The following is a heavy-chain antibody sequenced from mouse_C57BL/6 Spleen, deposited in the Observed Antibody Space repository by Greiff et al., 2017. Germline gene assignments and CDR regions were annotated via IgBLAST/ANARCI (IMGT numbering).Heavy chain of an antibody. CDR1: GYAFTSSW. V-gene: IGHV1-55*01. Sequence: QVQLQQPGAELVKPGASVKISCKASGYAFTSSWITWVKQRPGQGLEWIGDIYPGSGSTNYNEKFKSKATLTVDTSSSTAYMQLSSLTSEDSAVYYCARGGYGNYFYDMDYWGQGTSVTVSS. CDR3: ARGGYGNYFYDMDY. D-gene: IGHD2-1*01. CDR2: IYPGSGST. J-gene: IGHJ4*01.